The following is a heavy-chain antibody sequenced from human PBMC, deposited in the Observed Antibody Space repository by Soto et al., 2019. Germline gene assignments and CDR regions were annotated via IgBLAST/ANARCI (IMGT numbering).Heavy chain of an antibody. D-gene: IGHD3-10*01. Sequence: GSSLHLSCQCSGYSFTSYWIGWVRQLTGKGLEWMGIIYPGDSDTRYSPSFQGQVTISADKSISTAYLQWSSLKASDTAMYYCARRGGIYYYYGMDVWGQGPTGNVAS. CDR3: ARRGGIYYYYGMDV. CDR2: IYPGDSDT. V-gene: IGHV5-51*01. CDR1: GYSFTSYW. J-gene: IGHJ6*02.